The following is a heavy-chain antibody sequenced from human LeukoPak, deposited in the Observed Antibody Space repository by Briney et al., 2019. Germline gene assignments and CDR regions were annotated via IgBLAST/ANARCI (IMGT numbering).Heavy chain of an antibody. J-gene: IGHJ5*02. CDR3: AREMVGATKANWFDP. V-gene: IGHV1-8*01. CDR2: MYPNSGNT. CDR1: GYIFTSYD. D-gene: IGHD1-26*01. Sequence: ASVKVSCKASGYIFTSYDINWVRQATGQGLEWMGWMYPNSGNTGYAQKFQGRVTMTRNTSISTAYMELSSLRSEDTAVYYCAREMVGATKANWFDPWGQGTLVTVSS.